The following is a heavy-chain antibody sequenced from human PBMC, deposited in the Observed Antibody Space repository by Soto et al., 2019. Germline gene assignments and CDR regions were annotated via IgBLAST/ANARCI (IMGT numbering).Heavy chain of an antibody. CDR2: LYYTGST. V-gene: IGHV4-31*03. D-gene: IGHD3-10*01. CDR3: ASSRGWPTYYFDY. Sequence: QVQLQESGPGLVKPSQTLSLTCSVSGGSISRGGYYWSWIRQHPGKGLEWIGYLYYTGSTSYNPSLKSRLTLSVDTSKNQFSLKLSSVTAADTAVYYCASSRGWPTYYFDYWGQGTLVTVSS. CDR1: GGSISRGGYY. J-gene: IGHJ4*02.